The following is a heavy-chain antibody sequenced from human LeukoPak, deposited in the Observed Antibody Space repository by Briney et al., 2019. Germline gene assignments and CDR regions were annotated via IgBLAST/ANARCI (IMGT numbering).Heavy chain of an antibody. D-gene: IGHD4-17*01. CDR2: INHSGST. J-gene: IGHJ5*02. CDR1: GGSFSGYY. Sequence: SETLSLTCAVYGGSFSGYYWSWIRQPPGKGLEWIGEINHSGSTNYNPSLKSRVTISVDTSKNQFSLKLSSVTAADTAVYYCARVDGDYDGLNWFDPWGQGTLVTVSS. CDR3: ARVDGDYDGLNWFDP. V-gene: IGHV4-34*01.